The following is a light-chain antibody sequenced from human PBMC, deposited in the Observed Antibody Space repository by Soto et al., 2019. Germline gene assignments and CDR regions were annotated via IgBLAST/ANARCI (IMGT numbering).Light chain of an antibody. J-gene: IGLJ1*01. Sequence: LTQPASVSVSPGQSITVSCTGTSSDVGFYDFVSWYQQHPGKAPKLMIYDVSNRPSGVSNRFSGSKSGNTASLTISGLQAEDEADYYCSSYTSSSTQVFGTGTKVTVL. V-gene: IGLV2-14*01. CDR3: SSYTSSSTQV. CDR2: DVS. CDR1: SSDVGFYDF.